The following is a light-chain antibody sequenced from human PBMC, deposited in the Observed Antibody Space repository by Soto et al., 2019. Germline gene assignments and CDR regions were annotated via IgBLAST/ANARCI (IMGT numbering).Light chain of an antibody. J-gene: IGKJ1*01. V-gene: IGKV3-20*01. CDR1: QSVSSY. CDR2: GAS. Sequence: ELMLKQSLVTLVLSRTESATLSCRASQSVSSYLAWYQQKPGQAPRLLIYGASSRATGIPDRFSGSGSGTDFTLTISRLEPDDFAVYYCQQYGISPWTFGLGSKVDIK. CDR3: QQYGISPWT.